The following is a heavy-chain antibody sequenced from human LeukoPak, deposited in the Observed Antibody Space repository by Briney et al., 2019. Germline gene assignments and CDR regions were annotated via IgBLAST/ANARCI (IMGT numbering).Heavy chain of an antibody. V-gene: IGHV4-31*11. J-gene: IGHJ5*02. D-gene: IGHD3-3*02. CDR3: AREHSVHWFDP. CDR1: GGSISSGDYY. Sequence: SETLSLTCAVSGGSISSGDYYWGWIRQHPGKGLEWIGYINYSGSAFDNPSLKSRVNISVDTSKKQFSLNLTSVSAAATAVYYCAREHSVHWFDPWGQGTLVTVSS. CDR2: INYSGSA.